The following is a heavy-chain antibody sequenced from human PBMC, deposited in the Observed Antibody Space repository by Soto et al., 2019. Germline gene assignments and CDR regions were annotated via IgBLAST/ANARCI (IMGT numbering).Heavy chain of an antibody. CDR2: IIPIFGTA. D-gene: IGHD3-3*01. V-gene: IGHV1-69*06. CDR3: ARVCLELNFWNWFDP. CDR1: GGTFSSYA. J-gene: IGHJ5*02. Sequence: QVQLVQSGAEVKKPGSSVKVSCKASGGTFSSYAISWVRQAPGQGLEWMGGIIPIFGTANYAQKFQGRVTITANKSTSTAYMELSSLRSEDTAVYYCARVCLELNFWNWFDPWGQGTLVTVSS.